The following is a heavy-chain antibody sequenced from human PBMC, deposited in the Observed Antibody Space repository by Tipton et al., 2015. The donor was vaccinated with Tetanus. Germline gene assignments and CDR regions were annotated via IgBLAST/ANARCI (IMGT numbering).Heavy chain of an antibody. V-gene: IGHV4-59*01. Sequence: LRLSCTVSGGSMSTYYWSWIRQPPGKGLEWIGYVYYTGSTDYNPSLKSRVTISVDTSKSQFSLRLTSVTAADMAVYYCARSKLLWFGESLSRFDSWGQGTLVTVSS. CDR3: ARSKLLWFGESLSRFDS. CDR1: GGSMSTYY. J-gene: IGHJ4*02. D-gene: IGHD3-10*01. CDR2: VYYTGST.